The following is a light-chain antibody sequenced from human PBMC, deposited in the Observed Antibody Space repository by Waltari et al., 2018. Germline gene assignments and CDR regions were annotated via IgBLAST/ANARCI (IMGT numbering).Light chain of an antibody. V-gene: IGKV1-5*03. CDR1: QSISSW. CDR3: QQYNSYSRT. J-gene: IGKJ2*01. Sequence: DIQMTQSPSTLSASVGDRVTITCRASQSISSWFAWYQQKPGKAPNLLIYNASSLESGVPSRFSGSGSGTEFTLTISSLQPDDFATYYCQQYNSYSRTFGQGTKLEIK. CDR2: NAS.